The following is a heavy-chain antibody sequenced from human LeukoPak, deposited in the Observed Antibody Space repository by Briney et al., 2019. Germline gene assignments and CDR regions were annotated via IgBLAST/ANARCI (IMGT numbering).Heavy chain of an antibody. D-gene: IGHD3-10*01. CDR2: INHSGST. CDR1: GGSFSGYY. V-gene: IGHV4-34*01. CDR3: ARGVTMVRGVIKYYYYYYMDV. J-gene: IGHJ6*03. Sequence: PSETLTLTCAVYGGSFSGYYWSWIRQPPGKGLEWIGKINHSGSTNYNPSLKSRVTISVDTSKNQFSLKLSSVTAADTAVYYCARGVTMVRGVIKYYYYYYMDVWGKGTTVTVSS.